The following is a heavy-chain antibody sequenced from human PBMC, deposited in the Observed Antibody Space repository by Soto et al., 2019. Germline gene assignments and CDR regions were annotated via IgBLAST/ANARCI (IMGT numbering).Heavy chain of an antibody. D-gene: IGHD4-17*01. CDR2: INHSGST. CDR1: GGSFSGYY. CDR3: ARGHPMGYDYEARGNDY. Sequence: SETLSLTCAVYGGSFSGYYWSWIRQPPGKGLEWIGEINHSGSTNYNPSLKSRVTISVDTSKNQFSLKLSSVTAADTAVYFCARGHPMGYDYEARGNDYWGQGTLVTVSS. J-gene: IGHJ4*02. V-gene: IGHV4-34*01.